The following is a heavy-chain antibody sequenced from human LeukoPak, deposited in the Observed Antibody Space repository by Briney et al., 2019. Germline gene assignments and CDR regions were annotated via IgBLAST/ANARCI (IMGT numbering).Heavy chain of an antibody. V-gene: IGHV4-39*01. D-gene: IGHD3-22*01. CDR2: IYYSGST. CDR1: GGSISSSSYY. CDR3: ARRVGDSSGYYYFDY. J-gene: IGHJ4*02. Sequence: RSSETLSLTCTVSGGSISSSSYYWGWIRQPPGKGLEWIGSIYYSGSTYYNPSLKSRVTISVDTSKNQFSLKLRSVTAADTAVYYCARRVGDSSGYYYFDYWGQGTLVTVSS.